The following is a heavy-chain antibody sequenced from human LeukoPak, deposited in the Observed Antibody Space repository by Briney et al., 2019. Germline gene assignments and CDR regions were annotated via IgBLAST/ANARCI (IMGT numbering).Heavy chain of an antibody. D-gene: IGHD2-21*01. Sequence: PSETLSLTCTVSGGSISSSSYYWGWIRQPAGKGLEWIGRIYTSGSTNYNPSLKSRVTMSVDTSKNQFSLKLSSVTAADTAVYYCARGHLDYGGYSWGQGTLVTVSS. V-gene: IGHV4-61*02. CDR3: ARGHLDYGGYS. J-gene: IGHJ4*02. CDR1: GGSISSSSYY. CDR2: IYTSGST.